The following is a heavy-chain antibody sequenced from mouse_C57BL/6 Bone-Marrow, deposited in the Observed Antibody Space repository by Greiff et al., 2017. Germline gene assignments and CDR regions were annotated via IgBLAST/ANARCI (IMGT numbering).Heavy chain of an antibody. J-gene: IGHJ3*01. CDR2: ISGGGGNT. CDR1: GFTFSSYT. CDR3: ASLWAWFAY. Sequence: EVMLVESGGGLVKPGGSLKLSCAASGFTFSSYTMSWVRQTPEKRLEWVATISGGGGNTYYPDSVKGRFTISRDNAKNTLYLQMSSLRSEDTALYYCASLWAWFAYWGQGTLVTVSA. D-gene: IGHD6-2*01. V-gene: IGHV5-9*01.